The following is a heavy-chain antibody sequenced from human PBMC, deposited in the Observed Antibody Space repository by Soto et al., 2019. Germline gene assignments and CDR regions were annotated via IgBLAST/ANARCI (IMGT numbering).Heavy chain of an antibody. CDR1: GYTFTSYY. CDR3: ARDQITSYSSSSAYYYGMDV. Sequence: QVQLVQSGAEVKKPGASVKVSCKASGYTFTSYYMHWVRQAPGQGLEWMGIINPSGGSTSYAQKFQGRVTMTRDTSTSTLYMELSSLRSEDTDVYYCARDQITSYSSSSAYYYGMDVWGQGTTVTVSS. J-gene: IGHJ6*02. D-gene: IGHD6-6*01. V-gene: IGHV1-46*01. CDR2: INPSGGST.